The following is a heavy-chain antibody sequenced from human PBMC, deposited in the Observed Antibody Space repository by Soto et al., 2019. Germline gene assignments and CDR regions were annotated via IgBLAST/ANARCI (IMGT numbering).Heavy chain of an antibody. CDR2: IDPSDSYT. D-gene: IGHD2-2*01. CDR1: GYSFTSYW. Sequence: GESLKISCKGSGYSFTSYWISWVRQMPGKGLEWMGRIDPSDSYTKYSPSFQGHVTISADKSISTAYLQWSSLKASDTAMYYCARSMALDIVVVPAPSGYYYYGMDVWGQGTTVTVSS. CDR3: ARSMALDIVVVPAPSGYYYYGMDV. J-gene: IGHJ6*02. V-gene: IGHV5-10-1*01.